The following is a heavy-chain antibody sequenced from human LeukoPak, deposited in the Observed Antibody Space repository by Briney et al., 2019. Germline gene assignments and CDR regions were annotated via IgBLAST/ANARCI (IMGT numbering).Heavy chain of an antibody. CDR2: FIPIFDES. J-gene: IGHJ4*02. CDR3: ARGRHYYGSEFDS. Sequence: ASVKVSCKASGYTFTGYYMNWVRQAPGQGLEWIGGFIPIFDESRYANKFQGRVTITKDDSTNTAYMELSSLRSDDSAVYFCARGRHYYGSEFDSWGQGTVVTVSS. V-gene: IGHV1-69*05. CDR1: GYTFTGYY. D-gene: IGHD3-10*01.